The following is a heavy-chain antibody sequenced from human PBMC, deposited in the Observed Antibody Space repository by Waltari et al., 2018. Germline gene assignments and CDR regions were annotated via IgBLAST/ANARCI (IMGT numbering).Heavy chain of an antibody. CDR2: INSDGSST. Sequence: EVQLVESGGGLVQPGGSLRLSCAASGFTFSSYWLHWVRQAQGKGLVWVSRINSDGSSTSYADSVKGRFTISRDNAKNTLYLQMNSLRAEDTAVYYCARPNIAARPWEYNWFDPWGQGTLVTVSS. CDR1: GFTFSSYW. D-gene: IGHD6-6*01. CDR3: ARPNIAARPWEYNWFDP. V-gene: IGHV3-74*01. J-gene: IGHJ5*02.